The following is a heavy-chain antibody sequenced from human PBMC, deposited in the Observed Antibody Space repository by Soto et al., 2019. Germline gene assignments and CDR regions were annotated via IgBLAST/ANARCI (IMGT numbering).Heavy chain of an antibody. Sequence: PSETLSLTCAVYGGSFSGYYWSWIRQPPGKGLEWIGEINHSGSTNYNPSLKSRVTISVDTSKNQFSLKLSSVTAADTAVYYCARVRVRGFGMAKYYYYGMDVWGQGTTVTVSS. D-gene: IGHD3-10*01. V-gene: IGHV4-34*01. CDR3: ARVRVRGFGMAKYYYYGMDV. J-gene: IGHJ6*02. CDR1: GGSFSGYY. CDR2: INHSGST.